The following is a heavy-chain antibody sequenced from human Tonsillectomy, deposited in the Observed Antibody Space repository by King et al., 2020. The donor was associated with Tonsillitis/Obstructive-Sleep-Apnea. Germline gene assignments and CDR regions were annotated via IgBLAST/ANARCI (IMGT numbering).Heavy chain of an antibody. J-gene: IGHJ5*02. CDR1: GFTFSRYA. D-gene: IGHD4-11*01. CDR3: AKELEEGGQGLTTDWFDP. Sequence: HVQLVESGGGVVQPGRSLRLSCAASGFTFSRYAMHWVRQAPGKGLEWGAVISFDGSNKYYADSVKGRFTISRDNSKNTQYLQMNSLRGEDTAVYYCAKELEEGGQGLTTDWFDPWGQGTLVTVSS. CDR2: ISFDGSNK. V-gene: IGHV3-30*18.